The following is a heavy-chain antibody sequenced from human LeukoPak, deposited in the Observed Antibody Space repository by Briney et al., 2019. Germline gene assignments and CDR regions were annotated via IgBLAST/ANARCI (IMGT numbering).Heavy chain of an antibody. D-gene: IGHD1-14*01. Sequence: SETLSLTCTVSGYSISSGYYWGWIRQPPGKGLEWIGSIYHSGSTYYSPSLKSRVTISVDTSKNQFSLKLSSVTAADTAVYYCARRHYRYYFDYWGQGTLVTVSS. CDR3: ARRHYRYYFDY. CDR1: GYSISSGYY. J-gene: IGHJ4*02. V-gene: IGHV4-38-2*02. CDR2: IYHSGST.